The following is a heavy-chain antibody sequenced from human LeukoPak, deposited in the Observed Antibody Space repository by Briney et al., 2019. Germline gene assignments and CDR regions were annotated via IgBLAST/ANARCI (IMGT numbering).Heavy chain of an antibody. J-gene: IGHJ4*02. D-gene: IGHD7-27*01. V-gene: IGHV5-51*01. CDR1: GYSFTSYW. Sequence: HGESLKISCKGSGYSFTSYWIGWVRQMPGKGLEWMGIIYPGDSDTRYSPSFQGQVTISADKSISTAYLPWSSLKASDTAMYYCARRTGAYEYYFDYWGQGTLVTVSS. CDR2: IYPGDSDT. CDR3: ARRTGAYEYYFDY.